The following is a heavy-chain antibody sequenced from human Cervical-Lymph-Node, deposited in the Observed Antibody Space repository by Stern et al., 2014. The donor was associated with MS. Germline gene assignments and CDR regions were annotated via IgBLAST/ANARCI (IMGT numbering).Heavy chain of an antibody. D-gene: IGHD5-12*01. Sequence: VQLEESGAEVKKPGASVKVSCRASGGTFGRFAVNWVRQAPGQGLEWLGGIIPIFGTANYAQRLQGRVTITADEDTTTAYMELNSLTSDDTAVYFCTREAIGHSGTFDFWGQGTLVTVSS. J-gene: IGHJ4*02. CDR3: TREAIGHSGTFDF. V-gene: IGHV1-69*01. CDR1: GGTFGRFA. CDR2: IIPIFGTA.